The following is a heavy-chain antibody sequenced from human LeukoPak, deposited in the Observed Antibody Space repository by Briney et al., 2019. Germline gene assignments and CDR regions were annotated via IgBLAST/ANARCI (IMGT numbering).Heavy chain of an antibody. D-gene: IGHD5-18*01. CDR1: EFSVGSNY. Sequence: GGSLRLSCAAPEFSVGSNYMTWVRQAPGKGLEWVSLIYSGGSTYYADSVKGRFTISRDNSKNTLYLQMNSLRAEDTAVYYCARGADNYGYIFDYWGQGTLVTVSS. J-gene: IGHJ4*02. CDR3: ARGADNYGYIFDY. V-gene: IGHV3-66*01. CDR2: IYSGGST.